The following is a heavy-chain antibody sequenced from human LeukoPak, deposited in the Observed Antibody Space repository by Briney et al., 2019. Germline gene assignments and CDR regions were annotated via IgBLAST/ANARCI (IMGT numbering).Heavy chain of an antibody. CDR1: GFTFSSHL. Sequence: GGSLRLSCAASGFTFSSHLMHWVRQAPGKGLVWVSRISSDGTYTNYADSVRGRFTISRDNSGNMLYLQMSSLGAEDTAIYYCAKAARGYTASSPDSWGQGALVTVSS. V-gene: IGHV3-74*01. CDR3: AKAARGYTASSPDS. CDR2: ISSDGTYT. J-gene: IGHJ4*02. D-gene: IGHD2-2*02.